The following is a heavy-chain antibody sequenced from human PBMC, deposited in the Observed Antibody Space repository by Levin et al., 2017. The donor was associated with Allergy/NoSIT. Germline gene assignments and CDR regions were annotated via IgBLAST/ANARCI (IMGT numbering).Heavy chain of an antibody. Sequence: SQTLSLPCAVYGGSFSGYYWSWIRQPPGKGLEWIGEINHSGSTNYNPSLKSRVTISVDTSKNQFSLKLSSVTAADTAVYYCARGRRFRWGIAARYNWFDPWGQGTLVTVSS. J-gene: IGHJ5*02. CDR3: ARGRRFRWGIAARYNWFDP. CDR1: GGSFSGYY. CDR2: INHSGST. D-gene: IGHD6-6*01. V-gene: IGHV4-34*01.